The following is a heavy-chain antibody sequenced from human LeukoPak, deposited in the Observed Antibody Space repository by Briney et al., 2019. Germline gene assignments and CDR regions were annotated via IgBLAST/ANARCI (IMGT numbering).Heavy chain of an antibody. CDR3: ARAESLAAAGTGYFDF. CDR1: GFTFSNFG. D-gene: IGHD6-13*01. V-gene: IGHV3-33*01. Sequence: RRSLRLSCAASGFTFSNFGMHWVRQAPGEGLEWVAVIRYDGSNENYEDSVRGRFTISRDNSKNTLYLQMNSLRAEDTAVYYCARAESLAAAGTGYFDFWGQGTLVTVSS. CDR2: IRYDGSNE. J-gene: IGHJ4*02.